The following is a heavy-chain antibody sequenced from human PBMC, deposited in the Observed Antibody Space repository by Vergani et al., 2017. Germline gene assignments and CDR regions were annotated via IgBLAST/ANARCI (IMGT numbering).Heavy chain of an antibody. D-gene: IGHD3-3*01. Sequence: EVQLLESGGGLVQPGGSLRLSCAASGFTFSSYAMSWVRQAPGKGLEWVSAISGSGGSTYYADSVKGRFTISRDNSKNTLYLQMNSLRAEDTAVYYCARGSTYYDFWSGYYTEYWGQGTLVTVSS. J-gene: IGHJ4*02. CDR2: ISGSGGST. CDR3: ARGSTYYDFWSGYYTEY. V-gene: IGHV3-23*01. CDR1: GFTFSSYA.